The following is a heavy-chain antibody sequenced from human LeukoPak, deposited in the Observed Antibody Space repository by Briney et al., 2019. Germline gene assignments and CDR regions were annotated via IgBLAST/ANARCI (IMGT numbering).Heavy chain of an antibody. CDR1: GFTFTSYG. V-gene: IGHV3-30*02. Sequence: RGSLRLSCAASGFTFTSYGMHWVRQAPGNGLEWVAFIWNDGSNKYYADSVKGRFTISRDNSKNTLYLQMNSLRAEDTAVYYRAKEGRNNWNGFDYWGQGTLVTVSS. D-gene: IGHD1-20*01. J-gene: IGHJ4*02. CDR2: IWNDGSNK. CDR3: AKEGRNNWNGFDY.